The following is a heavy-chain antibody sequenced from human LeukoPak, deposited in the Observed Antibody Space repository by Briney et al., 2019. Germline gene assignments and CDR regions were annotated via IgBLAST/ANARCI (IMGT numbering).Heavy chain of an antibody. CDR3: ASFNRNSNGDY. V-gene: IGHV3-30*04. Sequence: PGGAVRLSCAACGFTFSSYAMDGVGQAGGKGGEGVAGISYDGSSKYYAAPVKGRFTISRDNSKNTLYLQMNSLRAEDTAVYYCASFNRNSNGDYWGQGTLVTVSS. D-gene: IGHD2-8*01. J-gene: IGHJ4*02. CDR2: ISYDGSSK. CDR1: GFTFSSYA.